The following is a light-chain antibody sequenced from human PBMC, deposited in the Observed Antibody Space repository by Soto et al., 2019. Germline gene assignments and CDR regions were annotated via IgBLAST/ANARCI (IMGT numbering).Light chain of an antibody. V-gene: IGLV2-23*02. Sequence: QSVVARPASVSGSPGQSITISCTGTSRDVGSYNLVSWYQQHPGKAPKLMIYEVSKRPSGVSNRFSGSKSGNTASLTISGLQAEDEADYYCCSYAGSSTFYVFGTGTKVTVL. J-gene: IGLJ1*01. CDR3: CSYAGSSTFYV. CDR1: SRDVGSYNL. CDR2: EVS.